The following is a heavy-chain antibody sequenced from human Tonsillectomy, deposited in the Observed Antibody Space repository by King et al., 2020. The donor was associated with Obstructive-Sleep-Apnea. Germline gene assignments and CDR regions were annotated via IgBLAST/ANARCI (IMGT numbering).Heavy chain of an antibody. CDR2: INSDGSTT. V-gene: IGHV3-74*01. J-gene: IGHJ6*02. CDR1: GFTFSSYW. D-gene: IGHD2-2*01. Sequence: VQLVESGGGLVQPGGSLRLSCAASGFTFSSYWMHWVRQAPGKGLVWVSRINSDGSTTTYADSVKGRFTISRDNAKNTLHLQMSSLRAEDTAVYFCARDRDCSSTSCFFGMDVWGQGTTVTVSS. CDR3: ARDRDCSSTSCFFGMDV.